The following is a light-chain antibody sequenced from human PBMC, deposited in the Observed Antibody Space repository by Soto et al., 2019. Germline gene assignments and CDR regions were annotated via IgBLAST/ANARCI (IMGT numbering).Light chain of an antibody. V-gene: IGKV3-20*01. Sequence: EIVLTQSPGTLSLSPGEGATLSCRASQSVSSSYIAWYQQRPGQTPSLLIYGASTRATGIPDRFSGSGSGTHFSLTISRVEPGDFAVYYCQHFGGTTFTFGQGTRLEIK. CDR1: QSVSSSY. J-gene: IGKJ5*01. CDR2: GAS. CDR3: QHFGGTTFT.